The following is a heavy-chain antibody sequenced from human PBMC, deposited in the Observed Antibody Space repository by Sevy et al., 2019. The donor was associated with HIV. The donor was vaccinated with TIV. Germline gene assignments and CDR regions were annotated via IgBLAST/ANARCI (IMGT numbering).Heavy chain of an antibody. CDR3: ARVAYYYDSSGYYDRLGVYYFDY. Sequence: ASVKVSCKASGGTFSSYAISWVRQAPGQGLEWMGRIIPILGIANYAQKFQGRVTITADKSTSTAYMELSSLRSEDTAVYYCARVAYYYDSSGYYDRLGVYYFDYWGQGTLVTVSS. CDR1: GGTFSSYA. D-gene: IGHD3-22*01. J-gene: IGHJ4*02. CDR2: IIPILGIA. V-gene: IGHV1-69*04.